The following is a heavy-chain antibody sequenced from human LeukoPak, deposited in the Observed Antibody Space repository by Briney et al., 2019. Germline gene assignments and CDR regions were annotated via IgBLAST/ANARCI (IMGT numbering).Heavy chain of an antibody. CDR2: INWNGGST. D-gene: IGHD4-17*01. V-gene: IGHV3-20*04. CDR1: GFTFDDYG. CDR3: ARVKYGDTIPTLLGTYYYMDV. Sequence: PGGSLRLSCAASGFTFDDYGMSWVRQAPGKGLEWVSGINWNGGSTGYADSVKGRFTISRDNAKNSLYLQMNSLRAEDTALYYCARVKYGDTIPTLLGTYYYMDVWGKGTTVTVSS. J-gene: IGHJ6*03.